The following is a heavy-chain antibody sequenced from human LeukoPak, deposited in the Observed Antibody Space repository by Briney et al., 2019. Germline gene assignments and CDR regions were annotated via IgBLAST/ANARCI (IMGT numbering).Heavy chain of an antibody. J-gene: IGHJ3*01. V-gene: IGHV4-59*01. CDR2: IYYSGST. CDR1: GGSISSYY. CDR3: AIMGSAYGNAFDV. Sequence: SETLSLTCTVSGGSISSYYWSWIRQPPGKGLEWIGYIYYSGSTNYNPSLKSRVTISVDTSKNQFSLKLSSVTAADTAVYYCAIMGSAYGNAFDVWGQGTMVTVSP. D-gene: IGHD1-1*01.